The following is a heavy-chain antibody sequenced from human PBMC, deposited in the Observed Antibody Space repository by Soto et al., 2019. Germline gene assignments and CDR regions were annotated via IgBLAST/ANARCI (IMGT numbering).Heavy chain of an antibody. V-gene: IGHV1-2*02. CDR3: ARVGFGTIYYYGWGSYYKYYFDY. Sequence: ASVKVSCKASGYTFTVYYMHWVRQAPGQGLEWMGWINPNSGGTNYAQKFQGRVTMTRDTSISTAYMELSRLRSDDTAVYYCARVGFGTIYYYGWGSYYKYYFDYGGRGPLVTVSS. J-gene: IGHJ4*02. CDR1: GYTFTVYY. CDR2: INPNSGGT. D-gene: IGHD3-10*01.